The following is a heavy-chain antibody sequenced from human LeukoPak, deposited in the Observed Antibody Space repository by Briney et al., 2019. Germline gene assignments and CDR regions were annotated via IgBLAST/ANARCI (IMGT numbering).Heavy chain of an antibody. V-gene: IGHV1-69*13. CDR3: ARAIVGATMCLDY. D-gene: IGHD1-26*01. CDR1: GGTFSSYA. CDR2: IIPIFGTA. Sequence: SVKVSCKASGGTFSSYAISWVRQAPGQGLEWMGGIIPIFGTANYAQKFQGRVTITADESTSTAYMELSSLRSEDTAVYYCARAIVGATMCLDYWGQGTLVTVSP. J-gene: IGHJ4*02.